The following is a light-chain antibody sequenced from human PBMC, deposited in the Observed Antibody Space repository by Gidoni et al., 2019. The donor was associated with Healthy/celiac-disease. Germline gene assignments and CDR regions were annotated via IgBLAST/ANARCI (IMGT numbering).Light chain of an antibody. CDR1: SSTIGSNY. V-gene: IGLV1-47*01. Sequence: QSVLTQPPSASGTPGQRVTISCSGSSSTIGSNYVYWYQQLPGTAPKLLIYRNTQRPSGVPDRFSGSKSGTSASLAISGLRSEDEADYYGAAWDDSLSGSWVFGGGTKLTVL. J-gene: IGLJ3*02. CDR3: AAWDDSLSGSWV. CDR2: RNT.